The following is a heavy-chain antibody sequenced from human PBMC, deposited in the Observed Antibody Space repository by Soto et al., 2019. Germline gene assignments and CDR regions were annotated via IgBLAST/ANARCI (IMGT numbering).Heavy chain of an antibody. CDR3: TRSRGFGGMDV. J-gene: IGHJ6*02. CDR1: GFTVNSHV. Sequence: GGSLRLSCAASGFTVNSHVMSWVRQAPGKGLEWVSSISGSGDGTYYGDSVKGRFTISRDSSSSTVYLEMKNLRGEDTAVYFCTRSRGFGGMDVWGQGTTVPVSS. D-gene: IGHD3-22*01. V-gene: IGHV3-23*01. CDR2: ISGSGDGT.